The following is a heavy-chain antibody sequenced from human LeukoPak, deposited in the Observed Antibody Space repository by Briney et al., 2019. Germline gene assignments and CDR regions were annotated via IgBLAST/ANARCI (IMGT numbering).Heavy chain of an antibody. CDR3: ARDIAAAGSSWYGDLDY. V-gene: IGHV4-38-2*02. D-gene: IGHD6-13*01. Sequence: SETLSLTCTVSGDSISSGNYWGWIRQPPGKGLEWIGSIFHTGSTYYNPSLKSRVTISVDTSKNQFSLKLSSVTAADTAVYYCARDIAAAGSSWYGDLDYWGQGTLVTVSS. CDR1: GDSISSGNY. CDR2: IFHTGST. J-gene: IGHJ4*02.